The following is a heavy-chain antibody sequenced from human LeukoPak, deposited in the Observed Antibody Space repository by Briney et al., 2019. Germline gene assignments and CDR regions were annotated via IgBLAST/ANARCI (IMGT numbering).Heavy chain of an antibody. D-gene: IGHD1-1*01. CDR2: INHSGST. CDR1: GVAPSGNY. Sequence: SETLSLTCGVYGVAPSGNYWSWIRQSPGRGLEWIGEINHSGSTNYNPSLKSRVIISIDTSKNQFSLKLSSVTAADTADYYCARLLPRTGTTAYYFHNDMDVWGKGTTVTISS. CDR3: ARLLPRTGTTAYYFHNDMDV. V-gene: IGHV4-34*01. J-gene: IGHJ6*03.